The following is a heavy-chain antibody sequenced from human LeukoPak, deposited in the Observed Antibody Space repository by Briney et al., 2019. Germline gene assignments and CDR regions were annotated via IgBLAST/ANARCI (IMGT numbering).Heavy chain of an antibody. CDR2: ISSSGSTI. Sequence: PGGSLRLSCAASGFTFSSYEMNWVRQAPGKGLEWVSYISSSGSTIYYADSVEGRFTISRDNAKNSLYLQMNSLRAEDTAVYYCARKGGYFYYMDVWGKGTTVTVSS. V-gene: IGHV3-48*03. CDR1: GFTFSSYE. CDR3: ARKGGYFYYMDV. J-gene: IGHJ6*03. D-gene: IGHD3-16*01.